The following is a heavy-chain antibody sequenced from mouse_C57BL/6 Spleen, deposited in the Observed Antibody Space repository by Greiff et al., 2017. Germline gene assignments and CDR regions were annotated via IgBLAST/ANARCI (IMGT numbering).Heavy chain of an antibody. J-gene: IGHJ4*01. CDR2: IDPSDSET. CDR1: GYTFTSYW. D-gene: IGHD1-1*01. V-gene: IGHV1-52*01. Sequence: QVQLQQPGAELVRPGSSVKLSCKASGYTFTSYWMHWVKQRPIQGLEWIGNIDPSDSETHYNQKFKDKATLTVDKSSSTAYMQLSSLTSEDSAVYDCAREGVVATDYYAMDYWGQGTSVTVSS. CDR3: AREGVVATDYYAMDY.